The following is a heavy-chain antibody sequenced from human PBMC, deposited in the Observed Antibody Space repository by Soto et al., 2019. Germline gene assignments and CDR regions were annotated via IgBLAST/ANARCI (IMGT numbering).Heavy chain of an antibody. CDR3: ARGPRYCSSTSCYWGGIVDYYYYYTDV. Sequence: PGGSLRLSCAASGFTFSSYGMHWVRQAPGKGLEWVAVIWYDGSNKYYADSVKGRFTISRDNSKNTLYLQMNSLRAEDTAVYYCARGPRYCSSTSCYWGGIVDYYYYYTDVWGKGTTVTVSS. J-gene: IGHJ6*03. CDR1: GFTFSSYG. D-gene: IGHD2-2*01. V-gene: IGHV3-33*01. CDR2: IWYDGSNK.